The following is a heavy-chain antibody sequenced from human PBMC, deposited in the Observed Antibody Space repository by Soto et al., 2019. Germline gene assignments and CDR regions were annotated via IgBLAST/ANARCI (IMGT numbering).Heavy chain of an antibody. CDR1: GGSISSYY. Sequence: SETLSLTCTVSGGSISSYYWSWIRQPPGKGLEWIGYIYYSGSTYYNPSLKSRVTISVDTSKNQFSLKLSSVTAADTAVYYCARHRYFRRYYGMDVWGQGTTVTGSS. D-gene: IGHD3-16*02. CDR3: ARHRYFRRYYGMDV. J-gene: IGHJ6*02. CDR2: IYYSGST. V-gene: IGHV4-59*08.